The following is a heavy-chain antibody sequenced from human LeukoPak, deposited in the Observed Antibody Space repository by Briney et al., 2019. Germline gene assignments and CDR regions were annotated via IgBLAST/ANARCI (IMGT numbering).Heavy chain of an antibody. CDR3: AKANVLLWFGEFPAHFDY. V-gene: IGHV3-23*01. J-gene: IGHJ4*02. CDR1: GFTFSNYW. Sequence: GGSLRLSCTASGFTFSNYWMHWVRQGPGKGLEWVSAISGSGGSTYYADSVKGRFTISRDNSKNTLYLQTNSLRAEDTAVYYCAKANVLLWFGEFPAHFDYWGQGTLVTVSS. CDR2: ISGSGGST. D-gene: IGHD3-10*01.